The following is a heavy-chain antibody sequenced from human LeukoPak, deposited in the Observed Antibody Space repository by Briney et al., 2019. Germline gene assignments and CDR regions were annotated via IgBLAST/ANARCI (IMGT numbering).Heavy chain of an antibody. D-gene: IGHD2-15*01. Sequence: GGSLRLSCAASGFTFSSYSMNWVRQAPGEGLEWVAVISYDGSNKYYADSVKGRFTISRDNSKNTLYLQMNSLRAEDTAVYYCARVGSSWYFDLWGRGTLVIVSS. V-gene: IGHV3-30*03. CDR1: GFTFSSYS. CDR2: ISYDGSNK. J-gene: IGHJ2*01. CDR3: ARVGSSWYFDL.